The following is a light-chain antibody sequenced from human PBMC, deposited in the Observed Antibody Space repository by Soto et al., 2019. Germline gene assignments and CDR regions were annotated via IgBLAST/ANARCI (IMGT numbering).Light chain of an antibody. J-gene: IGLJ2*01. CDR2: GNN. CDR1: RSNIGSNT. CDR3: AAWDDSLNGVV. V-gene: IGLV1-44*01. Sequence: QSALTQPPSASGTPGHRVSMSCSGSRSNIGSNTVNWYQQLPGTAPKLVMYGNNQRPSGVPDRFSGSKSGTSASLAISGLQSEDEADYYCAAWDDSLNGVVFGGGTKLTVL.